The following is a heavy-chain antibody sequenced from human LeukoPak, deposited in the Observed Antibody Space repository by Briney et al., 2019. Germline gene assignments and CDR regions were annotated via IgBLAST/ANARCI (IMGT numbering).Heavy chain of an antibody. CDR1: GLTFSSYS. Sequence: GGSLRLSCAASGLTFSSYSMNWVRQAPGKGLEWASSISSRSSQIYQADSVKGRFTISRDNAKNSLYLQMNSLRAEDTAVYFCARARCSSTSCSYYFDYWGQGTLVTVSS. D-gene: IGHD2-2*01. CDR3: ARARCSSTSCSYYFDY. J-gene: IGHJ4*02. V-gene: IGHV3-21*01. CDR2: ISSRSSQI.